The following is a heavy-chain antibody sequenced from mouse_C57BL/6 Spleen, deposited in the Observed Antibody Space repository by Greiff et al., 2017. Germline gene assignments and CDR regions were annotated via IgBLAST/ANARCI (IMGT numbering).Heavy chain of an antibody. D-gene: IGHD2-12*01. V-gene: IGHV2-5*01. CDR2: IWRGGST. CDR1: GFSLTSYG. CDR3: AKTHDDEGDYYAMDY. Sequence: QVQLQQSGPGLVQPSQSLSITCTVSGFSLTSYGVHWVRQSPGKGLEWLGVIWRGGSTDYNAAFMSRLSITKDNSKSQVFFKMNSLQADDTAIYYCAKTHDDEGDYYAMDYWGQGTSVTVSS. J-gene: IGHJ4*01.